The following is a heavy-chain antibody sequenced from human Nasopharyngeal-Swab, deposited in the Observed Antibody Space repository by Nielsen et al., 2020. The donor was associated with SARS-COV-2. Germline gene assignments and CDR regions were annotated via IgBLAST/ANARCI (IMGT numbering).Heavy chain of an antibody. V-gene: IGHV3-23*01. CDR2: ISGSGDDT. CDR1: GFTFSTYA. CDR3: AKGGGYYYYYMDV. J-gene: IGHJ6*03. D-gene: IGHD3-16*01. Sequence: GGSLRLSCAASGFTFSTYAMTWVRQAPGKGLEWVSGISGSGDDTYYAESVKGRFTISRDNSKNTLYLQMNSLRAEDTAVYYCAKGGGYYYYYMDVWGKGTTVTVSS.